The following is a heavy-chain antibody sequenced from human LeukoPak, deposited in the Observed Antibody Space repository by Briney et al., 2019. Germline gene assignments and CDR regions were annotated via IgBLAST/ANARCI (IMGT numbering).Heavy chain of an antibody. CDR1: GFTFSSYE. J-gene: IGHJ3*02. CDR2: ISSSGSTI. CDR3: ARVVRGVIISPASDAFDI. V-gene: IGHV3-48*03. Sequence: GGSLRLSCAASGFTFSSYELHWVRQAPGKGLEWVSYISSSGSTIYYADSVKGRFTISRDNAKNSLYLQMNSLRAEDTAVYYCARVVRGVIISPASDAFDIWGQGTMVTVSS. D-gene: IGHD3-10*01.